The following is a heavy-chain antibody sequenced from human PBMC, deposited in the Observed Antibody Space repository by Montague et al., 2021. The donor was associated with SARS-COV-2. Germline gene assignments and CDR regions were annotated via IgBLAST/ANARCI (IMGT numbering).Heavy chain of an antibody. CDR2: ISYDGSNK. D-gene: IGHD2/OR15-2a*01. CDR3: ARVLGEYYGMDV. V-gene: IGHV3-30-3*01. J-gene: IGHJ6*02. CDR1: GFTFSSYA. Sequence: SLRLSCAASGFTFSSYAMHWVRQAPGKGLEWVAVISYDGSNKYYADSVKGRFTISRDNSKNTLYLQMNSLRAEDTAVYYCARVLGEYYGMDVWGQGTTVTGPS.